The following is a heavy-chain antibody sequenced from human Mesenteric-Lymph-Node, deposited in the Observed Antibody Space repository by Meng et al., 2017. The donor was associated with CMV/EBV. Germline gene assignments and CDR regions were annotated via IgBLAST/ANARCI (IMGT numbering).Heavy chain of an antibody. Sequence: GGSLRLSCAASGFTFDDYAMHWVRQAPGKGLEWVSGISWNSGNIGYADSVKGRFTISRDNSMNRLYLQMNSLRPEDTAVYYCGRDPHDFWSGKNWCDSWGQGTLVTVSS. CDR1: GFTFDDYA. CDR3: GRDPHDFWSGKNWCDS. CDR2: ISWNSGNI. D-gene: IGHD3-3*01. J-gene: IGHJ5*01. V-gene: IGHV3-9*01.